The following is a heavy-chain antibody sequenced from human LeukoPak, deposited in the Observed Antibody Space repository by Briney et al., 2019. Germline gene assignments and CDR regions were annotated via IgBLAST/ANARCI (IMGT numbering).Heavy chain of an antibody. Sequence: SETLSLTCSVSGYSISGGYYWAWIRQPPGKGLEWIGSIYHSGSTYYNPSLKSRVTISVDTSKNQFSLKLSSVTPADTAVYYCARDSSSSSFGYWGQGTLFTVSS. V-gene: IGHV4-38-2*02. CDR3: ARDSSSSSFGY. CDR1: GYSISGGYY. CDR2: IYHSGST. J-gene: IGHJ4*02. D-gene: IGHD6-6*01.